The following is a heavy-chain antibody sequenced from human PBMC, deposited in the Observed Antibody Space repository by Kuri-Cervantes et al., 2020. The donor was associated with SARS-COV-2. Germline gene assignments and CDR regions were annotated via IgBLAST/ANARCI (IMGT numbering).Heavy chain of an antibody. V-gene: IGHV3-48*03. Sequence: GGSLRLSCAASGFTFDDYGMSWVRQAPGKGLEWVSYTSSSGSTIYYADSVKGRFTISRDNAKNSLYLQMNSLRAEDTAVYYCARVVIPAALDYWGQGTLVTVSS. D-gene: IGHD2-2*01. CDR3: ARVVIPAALDY. CDR2: TSSSGSTI. CDR1: GFTFDDYG. J-gene: IGHJ4*02.